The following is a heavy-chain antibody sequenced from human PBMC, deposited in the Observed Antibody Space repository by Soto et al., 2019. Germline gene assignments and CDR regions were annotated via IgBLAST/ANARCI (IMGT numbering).Heavy chain of an antibody. CDR1: GFSLSTSGGG. V-gene: IGHV2-5*02. J-gene: IGHJ5*02. D-gene: IGHD6-13*01. CDR2: IYWDDDK. Sequence: QITLKESGPTLVTPTQTLTLTCTFSGFSLSTSGGGVGWIRQSPGKALEWLAFIYWDDDKRYSPSLKSRLTNNEVTSKNQVVLIMTDMDPIDTATYYCAHRQEYSSSWNSGWFDPWGQGTLVTVSS. CDR3: AHRQEYSSSWNSGWFDP.